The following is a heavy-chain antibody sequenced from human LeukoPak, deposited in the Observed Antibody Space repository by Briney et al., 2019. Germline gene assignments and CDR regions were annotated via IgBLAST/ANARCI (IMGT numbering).Heavy chain of an antibody. CDR2: IIPIFGTA. CDR1: GGTFSSYA. CDR3: ARGSPSIYDFWSGYNDY. D-gene: IGHD3-3*01. J-gene: IGHJ4*02. Sequence: SVKVSCKASGGTFSSYAISWVRQAPGQGLEWMGGIIPIFGTANYAQKFQGRVTITTDESTSTAYMELSSLRSADTAVYYCARGSPSIYDFWSGYNDYCGQGTLVTVSS. V-gene: IGHV1-69*05.